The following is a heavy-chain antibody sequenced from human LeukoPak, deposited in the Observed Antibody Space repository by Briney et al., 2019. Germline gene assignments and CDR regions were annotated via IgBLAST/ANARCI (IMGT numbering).Heavy chain of an antibody. CDR3: AKVAGNIYDSSGYSTSYYFDY. J-gene: IGHJ4*02. CDR2: ISGSGGST. Sequence: GGSLRLSCAASGFTFSSYAMNWVRQVPGKGLEWVSAISGSGGSTNYADFVKGRFTISRDNSKNTLYLQMNSLRAEDTAVYYCAKVAGNIYDSSGYSTSYYFDYWGQGTLVTVSS. V-gene: IGHV3-23*01. CDR1: GFTFSSYA. D-gene: IGHD3-22*01.